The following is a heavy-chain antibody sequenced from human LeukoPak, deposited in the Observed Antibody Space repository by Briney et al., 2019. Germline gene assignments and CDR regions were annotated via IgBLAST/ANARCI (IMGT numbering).Heavy chain of an antibody. Sequence: GGSLRLSCAASGFTFSSYGMHWVRQAPGKGLEWVAVIPYDGSNKYYADSVKGRFTISRDNSKNTLYLQMNSLRAEDTAVYYCAKDPELYSSGRVDYWGQGTLVTVSS. CDR2: IPYDGSNK. CDR3: AKDPELYSSGRVDY. V-gene: IGHV3-30*18. CDR1: GFTFSSYG. D-gene: IGHD6-19*01. J-gene: IGHJ4*02.